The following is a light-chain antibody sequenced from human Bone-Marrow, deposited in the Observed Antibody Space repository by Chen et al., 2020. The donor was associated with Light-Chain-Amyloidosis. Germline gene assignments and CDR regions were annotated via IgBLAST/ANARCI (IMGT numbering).Light chain of an antibody. CDR3: QQYGTSPLT. Sequence: EIVLTQSPGTLSLSPGEGANLSCRASQTISSTYLTWYQQKFCPATRLLISVSSSRATGIPDRFTGSGSGTDFTLTINRLEPEDFAMYYCQQYGTSPLTFGGGTKVEIK. J-gene: IGKJ4*01. CDR2: VSS. CDR1: QTISSTY. V-gene: IGKV3-20*01.